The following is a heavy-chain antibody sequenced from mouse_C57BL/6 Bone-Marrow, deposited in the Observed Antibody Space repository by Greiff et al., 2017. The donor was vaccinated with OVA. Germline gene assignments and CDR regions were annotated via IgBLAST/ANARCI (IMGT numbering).Heavy chain of an antibody. CDR1: GFNIKDYY. J-gene: IGHJ1*03. Sequence: VQLQQSGAELVKPGASVKLSCTASGFNIKDYYMHWVKQRTEQGLEWIGRIDPEDGEPKYAPKFQGKATITADTSSNTAYLQLSSLTSEDTAVYYCARPCDYGSSMGYWYFDVWGTGTTVTVSS. D-gene: IGHD1-1*01. V-gene: IGHV14-2*01. CDR3: ARPCDYGSSMGYWYFDV. CDR2: IDPEDGEP.